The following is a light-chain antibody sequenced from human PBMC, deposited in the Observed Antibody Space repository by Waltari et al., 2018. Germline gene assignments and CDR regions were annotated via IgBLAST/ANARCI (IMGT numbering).Light chain of an antibody. V-gene: IGLV1-51*01. CDR2: DND. J-gene: IGLJ2*01. CDR1: TSNMGNYY. CDR3: ATWDNSLTDVV. Sequence: QSVLTQPPSVSAAPGQKVTISCSGGTSNMGNYYVSWYHHLPGAAPKLLIYDNDKRPSGIPDRFSASKSGTSATLGITGLQIGDEADYYCATWDNSLTDVVFGGGTKLTVL.